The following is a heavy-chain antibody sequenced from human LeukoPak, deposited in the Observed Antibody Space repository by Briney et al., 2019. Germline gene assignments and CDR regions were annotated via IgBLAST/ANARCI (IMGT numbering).Heavy chain of an antibody. J-gene: IGHJ3*02. CDR2: ISSSSSTI. V-gene: IGHV3-48*02. CDR1: GFTFSSYS. CDR3: AREIISRAPAFDI. D-gene: IGHD3-10*01. Sequence: GGSLRLSCAAPGFTFSSYSMNWVRQAPGKGLEWVSYISSSSSTIHYADSVKGRFTISRDNAKNSLYLQMNSLRDEDTAVYYCAREIISRAPAFDIWGQGTMVTVSS.